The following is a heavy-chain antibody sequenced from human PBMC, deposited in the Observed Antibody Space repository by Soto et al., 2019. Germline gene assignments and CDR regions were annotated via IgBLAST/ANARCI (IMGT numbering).Heavy chain of an antibody. J-gene: IGHJ4*02. CDR1: GFTVSRKY. CDR2: IYSGGST. Sequence: EVQLVESGGGLVQPGGSLRLSCAASGFTVSRKYMSWVRQAPGKGLEWVSVIYSGGSTYYADSVKGRFTISRDHSKNTLYLQMNSLRAEDTAVYYCARGGWDAAFDYWGQGTLVTVSS. D-gene: IGHD1-26*01. V-gene: IGHV3-66*01. CDR3: ARGGWDAAFDY.